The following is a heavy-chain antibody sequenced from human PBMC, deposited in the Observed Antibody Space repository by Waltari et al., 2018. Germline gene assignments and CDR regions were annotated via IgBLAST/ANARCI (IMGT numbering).Heavy chain of an antibody. D-gene: IGHD4-17*01. CDR3: AKESPIYYGDYLTPLDY. J-gene: IGHJ4*02. CDR2: ISGSGGST. Sequence: EVQLLESGGGLVQPGGSLRLSCAASGFTFSSHAMRWDRQAPVKGLEWVSAISGSGGSTYYADSVNGRFTISRDNSKNTLYLQMNSLRAEDTAVDYCAKESPIYYGDYLTPLDYWGQGTLVTVSS. CDR1: GFTFSSHA. V-gene: IGHV3-23*01.